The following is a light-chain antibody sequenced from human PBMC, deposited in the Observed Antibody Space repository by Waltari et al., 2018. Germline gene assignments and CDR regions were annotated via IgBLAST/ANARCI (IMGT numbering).Light chain of an antibody. CDR3: CSYAGPYLLWV. V-gene: IGLV2-11*01. J-gene: IGLJ3*02. Sequence: QSALTQPHSVSGSPGQSVTISCTVTSSDIGAYNFVSWYQQHPGKAPKLIILDVTQRPSGGPRPFSGSTSGNTASLTISGLQAADEADYSCCSYAGPYLLWVFGGGTKLTVL. CDR2: DVT. CDR1: SSDIGAYNF.